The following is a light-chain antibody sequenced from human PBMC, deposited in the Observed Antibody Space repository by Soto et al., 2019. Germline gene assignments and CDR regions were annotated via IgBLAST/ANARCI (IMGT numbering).Light chain of an antibody. J-gene: IGKJ1*01. CDR2: AAS. Sequence: EIVMTQSPATLSVSPGERATLSCRASESVPSKLAWYQQKPGQAPRLLIYAASTRATGIPARFSGSGSGTEFTLTISGLQPEDSAVFYCQQYNNWPPWTFGQGTKVEIK. CDR1: ESVPSK. CDR3: QQYNNWPPWT. V-gene: IGKV3-15*01.